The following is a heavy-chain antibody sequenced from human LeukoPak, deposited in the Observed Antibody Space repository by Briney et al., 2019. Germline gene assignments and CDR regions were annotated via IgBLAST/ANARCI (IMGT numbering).Heavy chain of an antibody. CDR1: GVSISSYY. D-gene: IGHD3-10*01. J-gene: IGHJ4*02. V-gene: IGHV4-59*01. CDR3: ARPFRLLAQDY. Sequence: SETLSLTCTVSGVSISSYYWSWIRQPPGKGLEWVGYIYYSGSTNSNPSLKSRVTISVPTSKHPFSLKLSSVTAAATAVYYCARPFRLLAQDYWGQGALVTVSS. CDR2: IYYSGST.